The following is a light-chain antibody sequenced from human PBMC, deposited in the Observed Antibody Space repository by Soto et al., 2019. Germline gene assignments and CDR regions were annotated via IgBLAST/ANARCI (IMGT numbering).Light chain of an antibody. Sequence: EIVLTQSPDTLSLSPGGRATLSCRASQSVSRDYLGWYQQTPGQAPRLLIFGASSRATGITDRFTGSGSGTDFTLTISRLDPDDSAVDYCQQYGSSPITFGQGTRLEIK. V-gene: IGKV3-20*01. CDR2: GAS. CDR1: QSVSRDY. J-gene: IGKJ5*01. CDR3: QQYGSSPIT.